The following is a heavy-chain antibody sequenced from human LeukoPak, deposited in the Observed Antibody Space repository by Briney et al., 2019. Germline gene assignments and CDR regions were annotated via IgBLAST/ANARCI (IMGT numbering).Heavy chain of an antibody. CDR2: ISSSSSYI. CDR3: ARDPRRRGYYDSSGPDAFDI. J-gene: IGHJ3*02. Sequence: GGSLRLSCAASGFTFDDYGMSWVRQAPGKGLEWVSSISSSSSYIYYADSVKGRFTISRDNAKNSLYLQMNSLRAEDTAVYYCARDPRRRGYYDSSGPDAFDIWGQGTMVTVSS. D-gene: IGHD3-22*01. V-gene: IGHV3-21*01. CDR1: GFTFDDYG.